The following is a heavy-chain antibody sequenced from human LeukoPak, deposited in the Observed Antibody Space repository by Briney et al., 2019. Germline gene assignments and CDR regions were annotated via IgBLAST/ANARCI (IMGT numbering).Heavy chain of an antibody. CDR2: INHSGST. V-gene: IGHV4-34*01. CDR1: GGSFSGYY. CDR3: ARAIVSGSPMDV. Sequence: SETLSLTCAVYGGSFSGYYWSWIRQPPGKGLEWIGEINHSGSTNYNPSLKSRVTISVDTSKNQFSLKLSSVTAADTAVYYCARAIVSGSPMDVWGEGTTVTISS. J-gene: IGHJ6*03. D-gene: IGHD3-10*01.